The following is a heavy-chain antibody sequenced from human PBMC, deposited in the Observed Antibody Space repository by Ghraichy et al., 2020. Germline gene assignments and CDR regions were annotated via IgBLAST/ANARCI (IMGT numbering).Heavy chain of an antibody. CDR1: GFTFSSYE. D-gene: IGHD1-26*01. V-gene: IGHV3-48*03. J-gene: IGHJ6*02. CDR2: ISSSGSTI. CDR3: VRGGRGSYYGMDV. Sequence: GGSLRLSCTASGFTFSSYEMTWVRQAPGKGLEWVSYISSSGSTIYYTDSEMGRFTISRDNAKNSLYLQLNSLRAEDTAHYYCVRGGRGSYYGMDVWGQGTMVTVSS.